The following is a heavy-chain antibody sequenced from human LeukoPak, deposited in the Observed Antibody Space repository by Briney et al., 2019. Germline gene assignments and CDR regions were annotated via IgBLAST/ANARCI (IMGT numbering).Heavy chain of an antibody. CDR3: ARDRGRDSSSWDQNWYFDL. V-gene: IGHV4-61*02. J-gene: IGHJ2*01. Sequence: SETLSLTCTVSGGSISSGSYYWSWIRQPAGKGLEWIGRIYTSGSTNYNPSLKSRVTISVDTSKNQFSLKLSSVTAADTAMYYCARDRGRDSSSWDQNWYFDLWGRGSLVYVSS. CDR1: GGSISSGSYY. D-gene: IGHD6-13*01. CDR2: IYTSGST.